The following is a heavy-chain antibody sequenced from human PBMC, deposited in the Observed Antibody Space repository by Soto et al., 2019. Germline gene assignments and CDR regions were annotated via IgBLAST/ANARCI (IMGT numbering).Heavy chain of an antibody. CDR1: GLTLRSYA. D-gene: IGHD3-16*01. Sequence: EGQLLQSGGDLVQPGGSLRLSCVGSGLTLRSYAMTWIRQTPEKGLEWVSTISGRSGVPSYADSVNGRFTVSRDNSKNTLYLQMNSLRPDDTAIYYCAKGGPFTGGFDPWGQGTLVTVAS. CDR3: AKGGPFTGGFDP. V-gene: IGHV3-23*01. J-gene: IGHJ5*02. CDR2: ISGRSGVP.